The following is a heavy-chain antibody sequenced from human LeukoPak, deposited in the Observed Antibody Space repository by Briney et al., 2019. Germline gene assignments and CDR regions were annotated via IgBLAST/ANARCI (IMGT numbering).Heavy chain of an antibody. V-gene: IGHV3-64*01. CDR3: ATGAGYYDY. D-gene: IGHD3-10*01. CDR2: ISSNGVST. CDR1: GFTFSTYA. J-gene: IGHJ4*02. Sequence: GGSLRLSCATSGFTFSTYAMHWVRQAPGKGLEYVSAISSNGVSTYYANSVKGRFTISRDNSKNTLYLQMGSLRAEDMAVYYCATGAGYYDYWGQGTLVTVPS.